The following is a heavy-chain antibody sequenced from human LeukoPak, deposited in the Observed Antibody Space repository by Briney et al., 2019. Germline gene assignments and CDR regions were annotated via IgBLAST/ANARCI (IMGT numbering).Heavy chain of an antibody. V-gene: IGHV1-8*01. CDR1: GYTFTSYD. CDR2: MNPNSGNT. CDR3: AKDWATVTTHSANWFDP. Sequence: GASVKVSCKASGYTFTSYDINWVRQATGQGLEWMGWMNPNSGNTGYAQKFQGRVTMTRNTSISTAYMELSSLRSEDTAVYYCAKDWATVTTHSANWFDPWGQGTLVTVSS. J-gene: IGHJ5*02. D-gene: IGHD4-11*01.